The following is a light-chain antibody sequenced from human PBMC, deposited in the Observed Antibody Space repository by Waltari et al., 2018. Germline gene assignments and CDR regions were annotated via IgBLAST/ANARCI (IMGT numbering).Light chain of an antibody. V-gene: IGLV2-11*01. CDR3: CSYAGSKRV. J-gene: IGLJ2*01. Sequence: QSALTQPLSVSGSPGQSVTISCTGTSSDVGGYNYVSWYQQHPGKAPKLMIYDVSKRPSGVPDRFSGSKSGNTASLTISGLQAEDEADYYCCSYAGSKRVFGGGTKLTVL. CDR1: SSDVGGYNY. CDR2: DVS.